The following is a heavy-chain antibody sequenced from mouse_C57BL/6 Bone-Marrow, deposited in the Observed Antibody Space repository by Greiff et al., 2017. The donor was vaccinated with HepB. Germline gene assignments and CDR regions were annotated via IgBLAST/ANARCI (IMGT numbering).Heavy chain of an antibody. Sequence: VKLVESGAELARPGASVKLSCKASGYTFTSYGISWVKQRTGQGLEWIGEIYPRSGNTYYNEKFKGKATLTADKSSSTAYMELRSLTSEDSSVYFCARYDYPVPFAYCGQGALVTVSA. V-gene: IGHV1-81*01. CDR1: GYTFTSYG. CDR3: ARYDYPVPFAY. D-gene: IGHD2-4*01. CDR2: IYPRSGNT. J-gene: IGHJ3*01.